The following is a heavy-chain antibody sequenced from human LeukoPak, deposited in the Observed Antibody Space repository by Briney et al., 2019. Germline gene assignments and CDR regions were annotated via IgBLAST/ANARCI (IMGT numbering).Heavy chain of an antibody. D-gene: IGHD6-13*01. CDR2: IYHSGST. Sequence: SETLSLTCSVSGVSISSSDYYWGWIRQPPGKGPEWIGTIYHSGSTYYYPSLESRVTISVDTSKNQFSLKLSSVTAADTAVYYCWRNGLAAAVDYWGQGTLVTVSS. V-gene: IGHV4-39*07. CDR1: GVSISSSDYY. J-gene: IGHJ4*02. CDR3: WRNGLAAAVDY.